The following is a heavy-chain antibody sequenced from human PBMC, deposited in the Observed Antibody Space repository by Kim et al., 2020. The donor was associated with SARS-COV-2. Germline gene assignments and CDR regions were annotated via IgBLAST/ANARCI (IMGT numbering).Heavy chain of an antibody. CDR2: MNPNSGNT. Sequence: ASVKVSCKASGYTFTSYDINWVRQATGQGLEWMGWMNPNSGNTGYAQKFQGRVTMTRNTSISTAYMELSSLRSEDTAVYYCARVNRANQLRYFDWLYGGDAFDIWGQGTMVTVSS. J-gene: IGHJ3*02. CDR3: ARVNRANQLRYFDWLYGGDAFDI. V-gene: IGHV1-8*01. CDR1: GYTFTSYD. D-gene: IGHD3-9*01.